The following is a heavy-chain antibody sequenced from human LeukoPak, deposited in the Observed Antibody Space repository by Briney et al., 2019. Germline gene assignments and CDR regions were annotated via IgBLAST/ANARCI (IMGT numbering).Heavy chain of an antibody. CDR3: ARSGYSYGYGYFQH. CDR2: IYYSGST. J-gene: IGHJ1*01. D-gene: IGHD5-18*01. Sequence: PSETLSLTCSVSGGSISSYYWSWIRQPPGKGREWIGYIYYSGSTNYNPSLKRRVTISVHTSKNQFSLKLSSVTAADTAVYYCARSGYSYGYGYFQHWGQGTLVTVSS. V-gene: IGHV4-59*01. CDR1: GGSISSYY.